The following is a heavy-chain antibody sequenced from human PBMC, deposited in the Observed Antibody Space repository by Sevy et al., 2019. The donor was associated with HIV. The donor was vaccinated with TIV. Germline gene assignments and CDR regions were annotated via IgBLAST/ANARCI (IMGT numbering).Heavy chain of an antibody. J-gene: IGHJ2*01. CDR1: GFTFSNYG. CDR2: IFSDANIK. V-gene: IGHV3-33*01. Sequence: GGSLRLSCAASGFTFSNYGMHWVRQAPGKGLEWVGAIFSDANIKYYVDSVKGRFAISRDNSKNTVYLQMNSLSAEDTAVYSCARESGGNWYFDHWGRGTPVTVSS. D-gene: IGHD1-26*01. CDR3: ARESGGNWYFDH.